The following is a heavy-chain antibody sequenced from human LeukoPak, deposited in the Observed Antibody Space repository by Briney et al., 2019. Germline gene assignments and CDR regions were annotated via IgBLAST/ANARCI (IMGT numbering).Heavy chain of an antibody. D-gene: IGHD3-10*01. CDR1: GFTFSSYA. Sequence: GGSLRLSCADSGFTFSSYAMSWVRQAPGKGLGWVSAISGSGGSTYYADSVKGRVTISRDNSKNTLYLQMNSLRAEDTAVYYCAKDRWGVNWFDPWGQGTLVTVSS. J-gene: IGHJ5*02. V-gene: IGHV3-23*01. CDR2: ISGSGGST. CDR3: AKDRWGVNWFDP.